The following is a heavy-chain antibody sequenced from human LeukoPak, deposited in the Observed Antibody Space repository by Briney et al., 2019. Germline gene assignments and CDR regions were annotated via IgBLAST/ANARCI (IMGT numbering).Heavy chain of an antibody. CDR3: AKGDSSSWSRYYYYYMDV. D-gene: IGHD6-13*01. V-gene: IGHV3-30*02. CDR1: RFTFSDYY. J-gene: IGHJ6*03. CDR2: IRYDGSNK. Sequence: PGGSLRLSCAASRFTFSDYYMTWVRQAPGRGLEWVAFIRYDGSNKYYADSVKGRFTISRDNSKNTLYLQMNSLRAEDTAVYYCAKGDSSSWSRYYYYYMDVWGKGTTVTISS.